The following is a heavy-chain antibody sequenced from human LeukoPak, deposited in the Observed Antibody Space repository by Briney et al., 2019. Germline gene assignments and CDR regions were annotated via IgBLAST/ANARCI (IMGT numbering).Heavy chain of an antibody. Sequence: SETLSLTCTVSGGSISSSSYYWGWIRQPPGKGLEWIGSIYYSGGTYYNPSLKSRVTISVDTSKNQFSLKLSSVTAADTAVYYCARCYYDSSGYYYYYYYMDVWGKGTTVTISS. D-gene: IGHD3-22*01. J-gene: IGHJ6*03. CDR3: ARCYYDSSGYYYYYYYMDV. CDR1: GGSISSSSYY. CDR2: IYYSGGT. V-gene: IGHV4-39*07.